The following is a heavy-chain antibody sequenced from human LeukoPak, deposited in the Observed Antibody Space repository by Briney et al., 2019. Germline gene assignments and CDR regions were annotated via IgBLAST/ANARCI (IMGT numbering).Heavy chain of an antibody. CDR3: ARGGAGSAAMFSWFDP. CDR2: INPNSGGT. J-gene: IGHJ5*02. CDR1: GYTFTGYY. Sequence: ASVKVSCKASGYTFTGYYMHWVRQAPGQGLEWMGWINPNSGGTNYAQKFQGRVTMTRDMSISTAYMELSRLRSDDTAVYYCARGGAGSAAMFSWFDPWGQGTLVTVSS. D-gene: IGHD2-2*01. V-gene: IGHV1-2*02.